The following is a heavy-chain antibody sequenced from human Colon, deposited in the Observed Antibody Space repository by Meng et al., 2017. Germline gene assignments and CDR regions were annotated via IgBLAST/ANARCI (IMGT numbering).Heavy chain of an antibody. CDR2: ISSSGSTI. V-gene: IGHV3-48*03. D-gene: IGHD4-23*01. J-gene: IGHJ4*02. Sequence: GESLKISCAASGFTFSSYEMNWVRQAPGKGLEWVSYISSSGSTIYYADSVKGRFTISRDNAKNSLYLQMNSLRAEDTAVYYCARDTFNTVVMGYFAYWGQGTLVTVSS. CDR1: GFTFSSYE. CDR3: ARDTFNTVVMGYFAY.